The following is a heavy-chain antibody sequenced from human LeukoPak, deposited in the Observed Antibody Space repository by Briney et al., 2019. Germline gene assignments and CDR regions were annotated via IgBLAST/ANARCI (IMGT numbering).Heavy chain of an antibody. V-gene: IGHV3-15*01. J-gene: IGHJ4*02. CDR1: GFTFSNAW. Sequence: GGSLRLYCAASGFTFSNAWMSWVRPAPGKGLEWVGRIKSKTDGGTTDYAAPVKGRFTISRDESKNTLYLQMNSLKTEYTGVYYCTTDGSYRYLIDYWGQGTLVTVSS. CDR2: IKSKTDGGTT. D-gene: IGHD3-16*02. CDR3: TTDGSYRYLIDY.